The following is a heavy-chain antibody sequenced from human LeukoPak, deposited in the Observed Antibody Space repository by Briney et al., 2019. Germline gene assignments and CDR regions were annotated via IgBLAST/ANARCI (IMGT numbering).Heavy chain of an antibody. CDR1: GYAFSAYY. J-gene: IGHJ6*03. CDR2: LNPQTGDT. CDR3: ARWTENYYYYYMDV. D-gene: IGHD3/OR15-3a*01. Sequence: ASAKVSCKASGYAFSAYYMHWVRQAPGQGLEWMGWLNPQTGDTHFAQKLQGRVTMTTDTSTSTAYMELRSLRSDDTAVYYCARWTENYYYYYMDVWGKGTTVTISS. V-gene: IGHV1-18*04.